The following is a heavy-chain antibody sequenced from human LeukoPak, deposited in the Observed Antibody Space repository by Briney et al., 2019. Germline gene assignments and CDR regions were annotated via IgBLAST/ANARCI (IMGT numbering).Heavy chain of an antibody. CDR2: INHDGTGT. V-gene: IGHV3-74*01. Sequence: GGSLRLSCAASGWMHWVRQAPGKGLGWVSGINHDGTGTYYADSVQGRFTISRDNSKNTLYLQRNRLGAEDTAVYFCARILSSAWGELGYWGQGTLVTVSS. D-gene: IGHD6-19*01. CDR1: GW. J-gene: IGHJ4*02. CDR3: ARILSSAWGELGY.